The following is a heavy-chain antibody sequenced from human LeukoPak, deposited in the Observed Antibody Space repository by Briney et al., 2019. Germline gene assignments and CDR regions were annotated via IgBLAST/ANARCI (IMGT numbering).Heavy chain of an antibody. D-gene: IGHD3-10*01. Sequence: GGSLRLSCAASGFTFSSYAMSWVRQAPGKGLEWVSAISGSGGSTYYADSVKGRFTISRDNSKNTLYLQMNSLRAEDTAGYYCATALQMVRAVWYYYGMDVWGKGTTVTVSS. CDR2: ISGSGGST. J-gene: IGHJ6*04. CDR3: ATALQMVRAVWYYYGMDV. CDR1: GFTFSSYA. V-gene: IGHV3-23*01.